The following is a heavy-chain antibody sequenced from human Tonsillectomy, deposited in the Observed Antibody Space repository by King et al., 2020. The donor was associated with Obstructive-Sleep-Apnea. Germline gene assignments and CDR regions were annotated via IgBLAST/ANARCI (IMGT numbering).Heavy chain of an antibody. D-gene: IGHD3-10*01. Sequence: VQLQQSGPGLVKPSQTLSLTCAISGDSVSSNIAAWNWIRQSPSRGLEWLGRTYYRSKWYNANAVSVKIRITINPDTSKNQFSLQLNSVTPEDTAVYYCASSTGQGEDYFDYWGQGTLVTVSS. CDR1: GDSVSSNIAA. CDR3: ASSTGQGEDYFDY. CDR2: TYYRSKWYN. V-gene: IGHV6-1*01. J-gene: IGHJ4*02.